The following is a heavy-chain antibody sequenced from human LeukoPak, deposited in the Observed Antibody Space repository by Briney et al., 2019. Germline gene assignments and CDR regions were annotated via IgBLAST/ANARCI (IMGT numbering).Heavy chain of an antibody. J-gene: IGHJ6*02. V-gene: IGHV4-31*03. CDR1: GGSISSGGYY. D-gene: IGHD4-17*01. CDR2: IYYSGST. Sequence: PSQTLSLTCTVSGGSISSGGYYWSWIRQHPGTGLEWLGYIYYSGSTYYNPSLKSRVTISVDTSKNQFSLKLSSVTAADTAVYYCARDAPLRVYGDYSAGLDVWGQGTTVTVSS. CDR3: ARDAPLRVYGDYSAGLDV.